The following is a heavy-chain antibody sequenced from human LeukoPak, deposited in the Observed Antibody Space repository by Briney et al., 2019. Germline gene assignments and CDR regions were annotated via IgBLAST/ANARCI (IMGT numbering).Heavy chain of an antibody. J-gene: IGHJ6*02. V-gene: IGHV3-21*01. Sequence: GGSLRLSCAASGFTFSSYSMNWVRQAPGKGLEWVSSISSSSSYIYYADSVKGRFTISRDNAKNSLYLQMNSLRAEDTAVYYCVWQLQPLYYYYGMDVWGQGTTVTVSS. CDR2: ISSSSSYI. CDR3: VWQLQPLYYYYGMDV. D-gene: IGHD6-6*01. CDR1: GFTFSSYS.